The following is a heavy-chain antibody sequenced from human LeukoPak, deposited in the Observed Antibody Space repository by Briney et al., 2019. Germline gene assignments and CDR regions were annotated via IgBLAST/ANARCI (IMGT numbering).Heavy chain of an antibody. D-gene: IGHD2-15*01. CDR3: AGGSPTETLDY. J-gene: IGHJ4*02. V-gene: IGHV3-21*01. CDR2: ISSSSSYM. Sequence: GGSLRLSCAASGFTFSSYSMNWVRQAPGKGLEWVSSISSSSSYMYYADSVKGRFTISRDNAKNSLYLQMNSLRAEDTAVYYCAGGSPTETLDYWGQGTLVTVSS. CDR1: GFTFSSYS.